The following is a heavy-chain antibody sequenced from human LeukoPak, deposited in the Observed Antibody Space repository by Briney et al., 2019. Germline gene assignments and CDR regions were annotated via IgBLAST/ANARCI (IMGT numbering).Heavy chain of an antibody. D-gene: IGHD3-9*01. CDR1: GGSISSSSYY. Sequence: PSETLSLTCTVSGGSISSSSYYWGWIRQPPGKGLEWIGSIYYSGSTYYNPSLKSRVTISVDTSKNQFSLKLSSVTAADTVVYYCARPHLDFARDAFDIWGQGTMVTVSS. J-gene: IGHJ3*02. V-gene: IGHV4-39*01. CDR2: IYYSGST. CDR3: ARPHLDFARDAFDI.